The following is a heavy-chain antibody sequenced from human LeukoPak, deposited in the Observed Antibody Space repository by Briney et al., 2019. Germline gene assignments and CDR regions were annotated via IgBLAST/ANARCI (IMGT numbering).Heavy chain of an antibody. V-gene: IGHV1-3*04. D-gene: IGHD6-19*01. CDR1: GYTFTNYA. CDR2: INTGNGNT. Sequence: AASVTVSCKASGYTFTNYAMNWVRQAPGQRLEWMGWINTGNGNTKYSQKFQGRVTITRDTSATTAYMELSSLRSEDTALYYCVKGIAVAGIHFFDYWGQGTLVIVSS. J-gene: IGHJ4*02. CDR3: VKGIAVAGIHFFDY.